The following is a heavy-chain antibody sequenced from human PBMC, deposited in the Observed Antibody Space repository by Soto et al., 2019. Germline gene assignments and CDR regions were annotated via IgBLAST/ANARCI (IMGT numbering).Heavy chain of an antibody. J-gene: IGHJ6*03. Sequence: QVQLVQSGAEVKKPGSSVKVSCKASGGTFSSYTISWVRQAPGHGLEWMGRIIPILGIANYAQKFQGRDTITEDKSTQTAYMELSRLRDEDTAVYYCARDRSGLEGYHYYYMDVWGKGTTVTVSS. CDR3: ARDRSGLEGYHYYYMDV. CDR1: GGTFSSYT. V-gene: IGHV1-69*08. CDR2: IIPILGIA.